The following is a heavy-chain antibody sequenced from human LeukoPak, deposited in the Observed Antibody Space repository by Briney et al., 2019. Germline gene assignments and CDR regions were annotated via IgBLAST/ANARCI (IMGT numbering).Heavy chain of an antibody. CDR3: ARGFITMVRGVMGYYYYGMDV. CDR2: INHSGST. D-gene: IGHD3-10*01. J-gene: IGHJ6*02. V-gene: IGHV4-34*01. CDR1: GGSFSGYY. Sequence: SETLSLTCAVYGGSFSGYYWSWIRQPPGKGLEWIGEINHSGSTNYNPSLKSRVTISVDTSKNQFSLKLSSVTAADTAVYYCARGFITMVRGVMGYYYYGMDVWGQGTTVTVSS.